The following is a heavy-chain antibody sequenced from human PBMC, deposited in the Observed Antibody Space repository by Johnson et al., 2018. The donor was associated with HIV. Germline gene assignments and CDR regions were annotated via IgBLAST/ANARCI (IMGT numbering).Heavy chain of an antibody. CDR3: ARGLRSGIVVVYDAFDI. V-gene: IGHV3-53*01. J-gene: IGHJ3*02. Sequence: VQLVESGGGLIQPGGSLRLSCAASGFTVSSNYMSWVRQAPGEGLEWVSVIYSGGSTYYADSVKGRFTISRDNSKNTLYLQMNSLRAEDTAVYYCARGLRSGIVVVYDAFDIWGQGTMVTVSS. CDR1: GFTVSSNY. CDR2: IYSGGST. D-gene: IGHD3-22*01.